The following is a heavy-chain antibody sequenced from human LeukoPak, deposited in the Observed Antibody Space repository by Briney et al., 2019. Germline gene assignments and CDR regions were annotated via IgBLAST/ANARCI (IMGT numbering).Heavy chain of an antibody. Sequence: PGGSLRLSCAASGFTFSSYAMSWVRQAPGKGLEWVSAISGSGGSTYYADSVKGRFTISRDNSKNTLYLQMNSLRAEDTAVYYCARDPGASGGSYFDYYFDYWGQGTLVTVSS. CDR3: ARDPGASGGSYFDYYFDY. CDR2: ISGSGGST. D-gene: IGHD1-26*01. V-gene: IGHV3-23*01. J-gene: IGHJ4*02. CDR1: GFTFSSYA.